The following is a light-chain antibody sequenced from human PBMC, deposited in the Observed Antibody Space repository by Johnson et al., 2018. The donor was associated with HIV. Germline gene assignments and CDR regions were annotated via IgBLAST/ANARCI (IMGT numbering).Light chain of an antibody. CDR2: RNN. CDR3: AAWDDSLNGRV. J-gene: IGLJ1*01. Sequence: QSVLTQSPSVSAAPGQKVTISCSGSSSNIGSNTVNWYQQLPGTAPKLLIYRNNQRPSGVPDRFSGSKSGTSASLAISGLQAEDEADYYCAAWDDSLNGRVFGTGTKVTVL. CDR1: SSNIGSNT. V-gene: IGLV1-44*01.